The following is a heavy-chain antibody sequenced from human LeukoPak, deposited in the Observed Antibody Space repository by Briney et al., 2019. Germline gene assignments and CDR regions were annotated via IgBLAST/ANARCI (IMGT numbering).Heavy chain of an antibody. CDR1: GYTFSNYY. CDR2: INPSSGST. Sequence: ASVKVSCKASGYTFSNYYIHWVRQAPGQGLEWMGIINPSSGSTTYAQKFQGRVTMTRDTPTSTLYMELSNLRSEDTAVYYCARVVGSGWYWIDPWGQGTLVIVSS. V-gene: IGHV1-46*01. CDR3: ARVVGSGWYWIDP. J-gene: IGHJ5*02. D-gene: IGHD6-19*01.